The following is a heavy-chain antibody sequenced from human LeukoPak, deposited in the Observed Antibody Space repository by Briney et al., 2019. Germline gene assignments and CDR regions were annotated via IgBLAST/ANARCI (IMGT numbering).Heavy chain of an antibody. CDR2: ISYDGSNK. J-gene: IGHJ2*01. CDR1: GFTFSSYG. CDR3: ARSLISGYGPDWYFDL. Sequence: PGGSLRLSCAASGFTFSSYGMHWVRQAPGKGLECVAGISYDGSNKGYPDSVKGRFTISRDMSNNNVYLQMNSLRVEDTAVYYCARSLISGYGPDWYFDLWGRGALVTVSS. V-gene: IGHV3-30*03. D-gene: IGHD5-12*01.